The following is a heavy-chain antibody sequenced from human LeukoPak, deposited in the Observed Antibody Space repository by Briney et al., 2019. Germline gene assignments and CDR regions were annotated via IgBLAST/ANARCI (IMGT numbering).Heavy chain of an antibody. V-gene: IGHV1-2*02. CDR3: ARAYGDYVLWNWFDP. CDR1: GYTFSGYY. J-gene: IGHJ5*02. D-gene: IGHD4-17*01. CDR2: INPNSGDT. Sequence: ASVKVSCKASGYTFSGYYMQWVRQAPGQGLEWMGWINPNSGDTNYAQKFQGRVTMTRDTSISTAYMELSRLRSDDTAVYYCARAYGDYVLWNWFDPWGQGTLVTVSS.